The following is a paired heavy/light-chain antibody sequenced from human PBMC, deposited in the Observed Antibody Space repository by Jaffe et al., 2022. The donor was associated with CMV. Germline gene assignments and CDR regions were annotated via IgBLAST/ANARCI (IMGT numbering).Heavy chain of an antibody. CDR1: GYTFTSYY. CDR3: ARDLVRDFWSGFLGHAPGDGMDV. J-gene: IGHJ6*02. D-gene: IGHD3-3*01. CDR2: INPSGGST. V-gene: IGHV1-46*01. Sequence: QVQLVQSGAEVKKPGASVKVSCKASGYTFTSYYMHWVRQAPGQGLEWMGIINPSGGSTSYAQKFQGRVTMTRDTSTSTVYMELSSLRSEDTAVYYCARDLVRDFWSGFLGHAPGDGMDVWGQGTTVTVSS.
Light chain of an antibody. J-gene: IGLJ3*02. Sequence: SYELTQPPSVSVSPGQTARITCSGDALPKKYAYWYQQKSGQAPVLVIYEDSKRPSGIPERFSGSSSGTMATLTISGAQVEDEADYYCYSTDSSGRGVFGGGTKLTVL. CDR1: ALPKKY. V-gene: IGLV3-10*01. CDR2: EDS. CDR3: YSTDSSGRGV.